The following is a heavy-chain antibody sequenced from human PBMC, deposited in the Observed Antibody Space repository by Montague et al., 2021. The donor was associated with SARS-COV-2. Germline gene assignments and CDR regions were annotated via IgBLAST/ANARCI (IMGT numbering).Heavy chain of an antibody. CDR2: IYPSGNT. CDR1: GGPTSNWH. CDR3: ATGDRAFDF. V-gene: IGHV4-4*07. J-gene: IGHJ4*02. D-gene: IGHD2-21*01. Sequence: SETLSLTCTVSGGPTSNWHWNWIRQAGGKGLEFIGRIYPSGNTNYSPSLKSRVTMSLDTSKNELSLRLTSMTAADTAVYYCATGDRAFDFWGQGTLVTVSS.